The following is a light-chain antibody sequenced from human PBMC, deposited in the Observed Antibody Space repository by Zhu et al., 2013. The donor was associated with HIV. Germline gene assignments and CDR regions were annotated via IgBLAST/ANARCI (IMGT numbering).Light chain of an antibody. Sequence: EIVMTQSPVSLPVTPGEAASISCRASQSLVHANGFNFLDWYVQKPGQSPQVLMYFASTRASGVPDRFSGSGSGTNFTLRISRVEAEDVGVYYCMQGLEAITFGQGTRLEIK. V-gene: IGKV2-28*01. CDR2: FAS. CDR1: QSLVHANGFNF. CDR3: MQGLEAIT. J-gene: IGKJ5*01.